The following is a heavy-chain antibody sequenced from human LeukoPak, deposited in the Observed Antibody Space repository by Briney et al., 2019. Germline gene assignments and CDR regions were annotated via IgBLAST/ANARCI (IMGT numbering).Heavy chain of an antibody. CDR3: ARGGYSGYDRIYYYYGMDV. J-gene: IGHJ6*04. CDR1: GFTFSSYG. V-gene: IGHV3-33*01. D-gene: IGHD5-12*01. Sequence: GRSLRLSCAASGFTFSSYGMHWVRQAPGKGLEWVAVIWYDGSNKYYADSVKGRFTISSDNSKNTLYLQMNSLRAEDTAVYYCARGGYSGYDRIYYYYGMDVWGKGTTVTVSS. CDR2: IWYDGSNK.